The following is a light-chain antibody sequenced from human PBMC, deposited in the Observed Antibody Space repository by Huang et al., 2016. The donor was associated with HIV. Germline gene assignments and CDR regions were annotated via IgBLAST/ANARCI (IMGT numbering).Light chain of an antibody. Sequence: AVQLTQFPSSLSASVGDRVIITCRASQDISTSLAWYQHKPGKAPKLLISAASNLQSGISSRFGGDSVVKYFTLFISSLQLEDVATYYCQQLHDYPVTFGPGTRLDIK. J-gene: IGKJ5*01. CDR3: QQLHDYPVT. V-gene: IGKV1D-13*01. CDR2: AAS. CDR1: QDISTS.